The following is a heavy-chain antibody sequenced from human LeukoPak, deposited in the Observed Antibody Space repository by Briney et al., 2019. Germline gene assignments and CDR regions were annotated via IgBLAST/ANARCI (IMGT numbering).Heavy chain of an antibody. CDR1: GYTFTSYA. CDR2: INAGNGNT. Sequence: ASVKVSCKASGYTFTSYAMHWVRQAPGQRLEWMGWINAGNGNTKYSQKFQGRVTITRDTSASTAYMELSSLRSEDTAVYYCAAVGYSSSPGGQYYFDYWGQGTLVTVSS. CDR3: AAVGYSSSPGGQYYFDY. J-gene: IGHJ4*02. D-gene: IGHD6-13*01. V-gene: IGHV1-3*01.